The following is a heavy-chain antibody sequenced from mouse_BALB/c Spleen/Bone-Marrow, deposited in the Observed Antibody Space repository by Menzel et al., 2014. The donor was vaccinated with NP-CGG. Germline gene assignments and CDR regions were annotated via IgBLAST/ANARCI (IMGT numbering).Heavy chain of an antibody. J-gene: IGHJ2*01. Sequence: EVQLQQSGPELVKPGASVKMSCKASGYTFTSYTLHWVKQKPGQGLEWIGYINPYNDGTKYNEKFKGKATLTSDKFSSATYMELSSLTSEDSAVYYCARGGGHYFDYWGQGTTLTVSS. CDR3: ARGGGHYFDY. CDR1: GYTFTSYT. V-gene: IGHV1-14*01. CDR2: INPYNDGT.